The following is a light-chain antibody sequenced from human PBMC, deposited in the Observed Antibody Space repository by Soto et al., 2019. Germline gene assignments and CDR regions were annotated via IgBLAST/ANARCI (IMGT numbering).Light chain of an antibody. J-gene: IGKJ5*01. CDR3: QQYGSSIT. V-gene: IGKV3-20*01. CDR1: QSVSGN. CDR2: GAS. Sequence: EIVLTQSPATVSLSPGEGATLSCRARQSVSGNLCWYQQKPGQAPRLLIFGASKRATGIPDRFSGSGSGRDFTLTISGLEPEDFAVYYCQQYGSSITFGQGTRLEIK.